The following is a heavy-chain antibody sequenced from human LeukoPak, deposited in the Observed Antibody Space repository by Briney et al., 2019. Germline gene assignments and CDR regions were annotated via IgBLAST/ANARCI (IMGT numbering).Heavy chain of an antibody. CDR1: GFTVSSNY. Sequence: GGSLRLSCAASGFTVSSNYMTWVRQAPGKGLEWGSVIFSGDSTYYADSVKGRFTISRDNSKNTLYLQMNSLRVEDTAVYYCARDGRVASTGTGYDAFDFWGQGTKVTVSS. CDR3: ARDGRVASTGTGYDAFDF. V-gene: IGHV3-66*01. D-gene: IGHD1-1*01. J-gene: IGHJ3*01. CDR2: IFSGDST.